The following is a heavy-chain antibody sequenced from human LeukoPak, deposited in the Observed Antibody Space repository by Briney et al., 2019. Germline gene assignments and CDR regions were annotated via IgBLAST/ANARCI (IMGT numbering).Heavy chain of an antibody. J-gene: IGHJ5*02. Sequence: PSETLSLTCTVSGGSISSSSYYWGWIRQPPGKGLEWIGSIYYSGSTYYNPPLKSRVTISVDTSKNQFPLKLSSVTAADTAVYYCARHKRTAMVTKDNWFDPWGQGTLVTVSS. V-gene: IGHV4-39*01. CDR1: GGSISSSSYY. CDR2: IYYSGST. CDR3: ARHKRTAMVTKDNWFDP. D-gene: IGHD5-18*01.